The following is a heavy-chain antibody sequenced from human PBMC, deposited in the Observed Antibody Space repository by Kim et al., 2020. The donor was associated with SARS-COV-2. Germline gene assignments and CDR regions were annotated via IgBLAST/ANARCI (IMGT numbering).Heavy chain of an antibody. CDR2: IYYTGSA. J-gene: IGHJ2*01. V-gene: IGHV4-59*02. Sequence: SETLSLTCTVSDGSVSDYFWSWLRQSPGKGLEWIGYIYYTGSANYNPSLRSRVAMSVDRSRNHFSLRLNPVTTADTAGYDCARLANWGLQDPCSNWYFD. CDR1: DGSVSDYF. D-gene: IGHD2-21*02. CDR3: ARLANWGLQDPCSNWYFD.